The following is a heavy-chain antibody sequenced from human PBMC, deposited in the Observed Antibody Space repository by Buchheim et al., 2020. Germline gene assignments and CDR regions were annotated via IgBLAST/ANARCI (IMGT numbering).Heavy chain of an antibody. CDR3: AREWRYCSNTSWYTDY. D-gene: IGHD2-2*02. Sequence: QVQLVQSGAEVKKPGSSVKVSCKASGGTFSSYAISWVRQAPGQGLEWMGGIIPIFGTANYAQKFQGRVTITADESTSTAYMELRSLGSGDTAVYYCAREWRYCSNTSWYTDYWGQGTL. CDR2: IIPIFGTA. V-gene: IGHV1-69*01. J-gene: IGHJ4*02. CDR1: GGTFSSYA.